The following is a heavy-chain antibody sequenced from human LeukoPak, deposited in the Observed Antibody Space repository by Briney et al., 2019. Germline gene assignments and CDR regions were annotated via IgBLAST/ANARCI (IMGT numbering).Heavy chain of an antibody. CDR2: IYHSGST. J-gene: IGHJ4*02. Sequence: KPSETLSLTCSVSGGSISGSSYYWGWIRQPPGKGLEWIGSIYHSGSTYYNPSLKSRVTISVDTSKNQFSLKLSSVTAADTAVYYCARSSHYDFWSATFDYWGQGTLVTVSS. CDR3: ARSSHYDFWSATFDY. D-gene: IGHD3-3*01. CDR1: GGSISGSSYY. V-gene: IGHV4-39*07.